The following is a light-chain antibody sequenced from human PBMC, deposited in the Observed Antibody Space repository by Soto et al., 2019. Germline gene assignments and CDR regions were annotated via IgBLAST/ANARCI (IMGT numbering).Light chain of an antibody. Sequence: QSVLTQPPSVSGAPGQRVTISCTGGGSNIGAPFPVHGYQQLPGTAPKLLIYGNTNRASGVPDRFSGSKSGTSASLAITGLQAEDEADYYCQSYDSYLTWVFGGGTKLTVL. J-gene: IGLJ3*02. CDR1: GSNIGAPFP. CDR2: GNT. V-gene: IGLV1-40*01. CDR3: QSYDSYLTWV.